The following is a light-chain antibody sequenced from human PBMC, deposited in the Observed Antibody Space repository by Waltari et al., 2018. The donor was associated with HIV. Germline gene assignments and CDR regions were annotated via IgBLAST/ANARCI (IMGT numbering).Light chain of an antibody. CDR2: KAS. J-gene: IGKJ1*01. Sequence: DIQMTQSPSTLSASVGARVTITCRASQSIRSRLAWYQQKPGKAPKLLIYKASSLESGVPSRFSGSESGTEFTLTISSLQPDDFATYYCQQYNSYWTFGQGTKVEIK. CDR1: QSIRSR. V-gene: IGKV1-5*03. CDR3: QQYNSYWT.